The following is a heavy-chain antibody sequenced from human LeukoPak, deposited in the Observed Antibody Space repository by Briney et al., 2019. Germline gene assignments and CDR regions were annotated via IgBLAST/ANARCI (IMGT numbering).Heavy chain of an antibody. CDR3: ARLDYSSGPIDY. Sequence: SETLSLTCAVYGGSFSGYYWSWIRQPPGKGLEWIGEINHSGSTNYNPSLKSRVTISVDTSKNQFFLNLSSVTASDTAVYFCARLDYSSGPIDYWGQGTLVTVSS. J-gene: IGHJ4*02. V-gene: IGHV4-34*01. D-gene: IGHD6-19*01. CDR1: GGSFSGYY. CDR2: INHSGST.